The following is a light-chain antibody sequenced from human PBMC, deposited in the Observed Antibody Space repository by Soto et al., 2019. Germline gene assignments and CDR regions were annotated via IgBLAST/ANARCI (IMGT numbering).Light chain of an antibody. CDR2: GAS. J-gene: IGKJ1*01. V-gene: IGKV3-20*01. Sequence: EIVLTQSPGSLSLSPRERATLSCRASQSVSSNHLAWYQQKPGQAPRLLIFGASIRVKGIPDRFIGSGSGTDFTLTISRLEPEDFAVYYCQHYVTSLTTFGQGTKVDIK. CDR3: QHYVTSLTT. CDR1: QSVSSNH.